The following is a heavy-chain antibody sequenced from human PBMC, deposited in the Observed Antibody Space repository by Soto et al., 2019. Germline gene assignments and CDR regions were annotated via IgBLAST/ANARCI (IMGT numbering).Heavy chain of an antibody. CDR1: GFMFSCCA. V-gene: IGHV3-23*01. CDR3: AKNRGGGSYTAWSCAV. Sequence: EVQLLDSGGGLVQPGGSLRLSCAASGFMFSCCAMSWVRQAPGKGLEWVSTIHGDGDYSHYTDSVEGRFTISRDNSRNTRYLRMNSLRCDATAVFYCAKNRGGGSYTAWSCAVWGRGTLVTVSS. CDR2: IHGDGDYS. D-gene: IGHD1-26*01. J-gene: IGHJ2*01.